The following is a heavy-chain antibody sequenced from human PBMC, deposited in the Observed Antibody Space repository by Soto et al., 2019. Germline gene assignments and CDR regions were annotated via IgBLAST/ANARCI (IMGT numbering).Heavy chain of an antibody. CDR3: ARDYVGYSYGYGYYGMDV. D-gene: IGHD5-18*01. V-gene: IGHV4-59*01. J-gene: IGHJ6*02. CDR2: IYYSGST. Sequence: SETLSLTCTVSGGSISSYYWSWIRQPPGKGLEWIGYIYYSGSTNYNPSLKSRVTISVDTSKNQFSLKLSSVTAADTAVYYCARDYVGYSYGYGYYGMDVWGQGTTVTVFS. CDR1: GGSISSYY.